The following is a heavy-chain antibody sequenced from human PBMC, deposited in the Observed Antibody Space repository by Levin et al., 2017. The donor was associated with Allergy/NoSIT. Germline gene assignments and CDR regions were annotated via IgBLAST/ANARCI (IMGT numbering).Heavy chain of an antibody. CDR1: GFTFSSYG. V-gene: IGHV3-30*18. J-gene: IGHJ4*02. CDR2: ISYDGSNK. D-gene: IGHD3-9*01. Sequence: GGSLRLSCAASGFTFSSYGMHWVRQAPGKGLEWVAVISYDGSNKYYADSVKGRFTISRDNSKNTLYLQMNSLRAEDTAVYYCAKDFLFRVRLTGWTFDYWGQGTLVTVSS. CDR3: AKDFLFRVRLTGWTFDY.